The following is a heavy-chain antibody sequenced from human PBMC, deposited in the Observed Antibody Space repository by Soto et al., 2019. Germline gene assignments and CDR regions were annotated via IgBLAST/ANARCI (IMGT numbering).Heavy chain of an antibody. Sequence: ETLSLTCAVHGGSFSGYYWSWIRQPPGKGLEWIGEINHSGSTNYNPSLKSRVTISVDTSKNQFSLKLSSVTAADTAVYYCARGRDIVATKRPMDVWGKGTTVTVSS. CDR3: ARGRDIVATKRPMDV. CDR2: INHSGST. J-gene: IGHJ6*04. D-gene: IGHD5-12*01. CDR1: GGSFSGYY. V-gene: IGHV4-34*01.